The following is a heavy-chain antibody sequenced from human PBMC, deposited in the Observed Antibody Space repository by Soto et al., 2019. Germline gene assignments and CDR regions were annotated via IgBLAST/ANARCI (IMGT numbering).Heavy chain of an antibody. D-gene: IGHD3-3*01. CDR3: ARETRYYDFWSGYPSDYYYGMDV. Sequence: PSETLSLTCTVSGGSISSSRYYWGWIRQPPGKGLEWIGNIYYSGSTYYNPSLKSRVTISVDTSKNQFSLRLSAVTAADTAVYYCARETRYYDFWSGYPSDYYYGMDVWGQGTTVTVSS. CDR1: GGSISSSRYY. CDR2: IYYSGST. J-gene: IGHJ6*02. V-gene: IGHV4-39*02.